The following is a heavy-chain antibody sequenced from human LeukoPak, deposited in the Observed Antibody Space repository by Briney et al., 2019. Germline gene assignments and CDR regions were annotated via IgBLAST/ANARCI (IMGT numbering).Heavy chain of an antibody. D-gene: IGHD3-3*01. Sequence: ASVKVSCKASGYTFTGYYMHWVRQAPGQGLEWMGWINPNSGGTNYAQKFQGRVTMTRDTSISTAYMELSRLRSDDTAVYYCARDYDFWSGYCIDYWGQGTLVTVS. CDR2: INPNSGGT. CDR3: ARDYDFWSGYCIDY. CDR1: GYTFTGYY. J-gene: IGHJ4*02. V-gene: IGHV1-2*02.